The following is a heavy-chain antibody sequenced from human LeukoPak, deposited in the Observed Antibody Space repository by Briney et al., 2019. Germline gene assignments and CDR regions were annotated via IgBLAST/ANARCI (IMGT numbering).Heavy chain of an antibody. CDR3: AKDTAVQFLEPAF. CDR2: IWFDGSVK. V-gene: IGHV3-33*06. CDR1: GFTFNTHG. J-gene: IGHJ4*02. D-gene: IGHD3-3*01. Sequence: GGSLRLSCAASGFTFNTHGMHGVRQAPGKGLEWVAAIWFDGSVKHYSDAVKGRFTISRDNSLNTLYLPMNSLRVEDTAMYYCAKDTAVQFLEPAFWGQGPLVTVSS.